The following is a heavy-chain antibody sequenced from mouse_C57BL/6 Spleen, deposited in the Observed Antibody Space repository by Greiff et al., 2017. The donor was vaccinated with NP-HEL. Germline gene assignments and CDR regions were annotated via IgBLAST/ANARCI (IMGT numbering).Heavy chain of an antibody. J-gene: IGHJ4*01. CDR3: ARRRQLRLPGAMDY. CDR2: INPYNGGT. CDR1: GYTFTDYY. Sequence: EVQLQQSGPVLVKPGASVKMSCKASGYTFTDYYMNWVKQSHGKSLEWIGVINPYNGGTSYNQKFKGKATLTVDKSSSTAYMELNSLTSEDSAVYYCARRRQLRLPGAMDYWGQGTSVTVSS. V-gene: IGHV1-19*01. D-gene: IGHD3-2*02.